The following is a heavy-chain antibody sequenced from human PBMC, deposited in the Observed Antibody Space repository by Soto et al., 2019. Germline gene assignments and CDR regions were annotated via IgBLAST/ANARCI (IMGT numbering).Heavy chain of an antibody. CDR2: IYWNDDK. D-gene: IGHD6-19*01. CDR3: AQSYSSGWGEYFQH. Sequence: QITLKESGPTLVKPTQTLTLTCTFSGFSLSTSGVGVGWIRQPPGKALEWLALIYWNDDKRYSPSLKSRITITKDTSKNQVVLTMTNMDPVDTATYYCAQSYSSGWGEYFQHWGQGTLVTVSS. V-gene: IGHV2-5*01. CDR1: GFSLSTSGVG. J-gene: IGHJ1*01.